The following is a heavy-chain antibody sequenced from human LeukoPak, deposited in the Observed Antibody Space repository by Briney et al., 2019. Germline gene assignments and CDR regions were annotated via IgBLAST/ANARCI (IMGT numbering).Heavy chain of an antibody. V-gene: IGHV3-74*01. J-gene: IGHJ4*02. CDR3: VVGGSPGY. Sequence: GGSMRLSCAASGLAFSAYKMHWVRQAPRKGLVWVSRISSDGYTTDYADFVQGRFTASRDNTKNTWSLEMNSLRAEDTAVYYCVVGGSPGYWGQGTLVTVSS. D-gene: IGHD2-15*01. CDR2: ISSDGYTT. CDR1: GLAFSAYK.